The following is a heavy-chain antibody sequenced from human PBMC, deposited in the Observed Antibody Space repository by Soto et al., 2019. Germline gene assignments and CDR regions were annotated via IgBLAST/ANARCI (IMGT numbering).Heavy chain of an antibody. CDR1: GYPVTAYY. Sequence: QLHLVQSGAVVKKPGASVTVSCSASGYPVTAYYMHWVRQAPGRGLEWMGGINPATGAAKYTQTFQGRVTMTSDTSPSTVFIELSGLTSEDTAVFYCAIGGGVGVAGSAAFDMWGQGTLVTVSS. V-gene: IGHV1-2*02. J-gene: IGHJ3*02. CDR3: AIGGGVGVAGSAAFDM. D-gene: IGHD3-3*01. CDR2: INPATGAA.